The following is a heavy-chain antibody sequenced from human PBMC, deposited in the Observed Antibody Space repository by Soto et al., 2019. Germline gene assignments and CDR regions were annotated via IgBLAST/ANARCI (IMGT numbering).Heavy chain of an antibody. D-gene: IGHD6-6*01. J-gene: IGHJ5*02. CDR1: GYSISSGYY. CDR3: ARVRYSSSSEGWFDP. V-gene: IGHV4-38-2*01. CDR2: IYHSGST. Sequence: DTLSLTCAVSGYSISSGYYWGWIRQPPGKGLEWIGSIYHSGSTYYNPSLKSRVTISVDTSKNQFSLKLSSVTAADTAVYYCARVRYSSSSEGWFDPWGQGTLVTVSS.